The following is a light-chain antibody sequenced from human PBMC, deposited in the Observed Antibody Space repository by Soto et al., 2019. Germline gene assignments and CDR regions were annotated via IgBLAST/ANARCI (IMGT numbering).Light chain of an antibody. V-gene: IGLV2-11*01. CDR1: SSDVGGYDY. Sequence: QSALTQPRSVSGSPGQSVTISCTGTSSDVGGYDYVSWYQHHPGNAPKLIIYDVTKRPSGVPNHFSGSKSANTASLTISGLQGEDEADYYCCSYAGSYTHVVFGGGTQLTVL. CDR3: CSYAGSYTHVV. J-gene: IGLJ2*01. CDR2: DVT.